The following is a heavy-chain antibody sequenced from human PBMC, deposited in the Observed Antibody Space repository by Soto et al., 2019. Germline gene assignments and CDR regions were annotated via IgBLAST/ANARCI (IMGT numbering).Heavy chain of an antibody. D-gene: IGHD5-18*01. CDR3: VKDFSGYTHGVRAFEI. J-gene: IGHJ3*02. Sequence: EVQLVESGGGFVQPGRSLTLACATSGFTFQNFAMHWVRQAPGKGLIGVSSINWNSRTILYADSVKGRFTISRDNATSSLYLQMNSLRVEDTALYYCVKDFSGYTHGVRAFEIWRQGKMVTVSS. CDR2: INWNSRTI. V-gene: IGHV3-9*01. CDR1: GFTFQNFA.